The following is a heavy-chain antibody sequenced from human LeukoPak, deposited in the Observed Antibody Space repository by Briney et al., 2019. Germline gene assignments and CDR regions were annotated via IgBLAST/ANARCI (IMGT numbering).Heavy chain of an antibody. CDR2: IYYSGYT. Sequence: PPETLSLTCTVSGGSISTSYWSWIRQPPGKGLEWIGYIYYSGYTNYNPSLKSRVTMSVDTSKNQFSLKLSSVTAADTAVYYCARGQSTGTTAQPDYWGQGTLVTVSS. CDR1: GGSISTSY. D-gene: IGHD1-1*01. J-gene: IGHJ4*02. CDR3: ARGQSTGTTAQPDY. V-gene: IGHV4-59*01.